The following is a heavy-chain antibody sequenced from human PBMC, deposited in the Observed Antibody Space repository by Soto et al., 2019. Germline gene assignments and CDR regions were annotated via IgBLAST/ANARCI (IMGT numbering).Heavy chain of an antibody. D-gene: IGHD2-15*01. J-gene: IGHJ4*02. CDR3: AKEVEMGRLSAFGY. V-gene: IGHV3-30*18. CDR2: ISYDGSNK. CDR1: GFTFSSYG. Sequence: QVQLVESGGGVVQPGRSLRLSCAASGFTFSSYGMHWVRQAPGKGLEWVAVISYDGSNKYYADSVKGRFTISRDNSKNTLYLQMNSLRAEDTAVYYCAKEVEMGRLSAFGYWGQGTLFTVSS.